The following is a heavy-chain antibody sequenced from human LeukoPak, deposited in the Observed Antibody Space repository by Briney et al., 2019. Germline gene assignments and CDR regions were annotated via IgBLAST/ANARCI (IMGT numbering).Heavy chain of an antibody. D-gene: IGHD3-22*01. CDR2: ISAYNGNT. J-gene: IGHJ4*02. CDR1: GYTFTSYG. Sequence: ASVKVSCKASGYTFTSYGISWVRQAPGQGLEWMAWISAYNGNTNYAQKLQGRVTMTTDTSTSTAYMELRSLRSDDTAVYYCARSPYYYDSSGYYYYWGQGTLVTVSS. V-gene: IGHV1-18*01. CDR3: ARSPYYYDSSGYYYY.